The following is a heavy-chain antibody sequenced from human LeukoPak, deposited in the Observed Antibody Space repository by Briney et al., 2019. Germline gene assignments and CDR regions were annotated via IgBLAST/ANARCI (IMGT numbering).Heavy chain of an antibody. CDR2: IGPHSSAT. CDR1: GGTFSSYA. J-gene: IGHJ4*02. CDR3: AREGNGLLSKDFDY. D-gene: IGHD2/OR15-2a*01. Sequence: ASVKVSCKASGGTFSSYAISWVRQAPGQGLEWMGYIGPHSSATSSPQEFQGRVTMTRDTSMSTAYMELTRLTSDVTAVYYCAREGNGLLSKDFDYWGQGTLVTVSS. V-gene: IGHV1-2*02.